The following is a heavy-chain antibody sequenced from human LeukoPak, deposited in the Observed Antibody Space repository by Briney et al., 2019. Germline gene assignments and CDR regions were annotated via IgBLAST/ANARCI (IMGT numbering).Heavy chain of an antibody. J-gene: IGHJ4*02. D-gene: IGHD3-10*01. CDR3: ARTFYGSGSYYRNPGDY. CDR1: GYTFTSYY. CDR2: INPSGGST. Sequence: ASVKVSCKASGYTFTSYYMHWVRQAPGQGLEWMGIINPSGGSTSYAQKFQGRVTMTRDTSTSTVYMELSSLRSEDTAVYYCARTFYGSGSYYRNPGDYWGQGTLVTVSS. V-gene: IGHV1-46*01.